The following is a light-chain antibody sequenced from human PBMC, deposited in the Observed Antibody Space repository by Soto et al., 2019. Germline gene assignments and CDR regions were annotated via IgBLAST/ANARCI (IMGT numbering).Light chain of an antibody. CDR2: NDD. CDR3: GTWDSSLSGGV. Sequence: QSVLTQPPSVSAAPGQKVTIPCSGRSSNIGSNYVSWYQQLPGTAPKLLIYNDDKRPSGIPDRFSGSKSGTSATLGITGLQTGDEADYYCGTWDSSLSGGVFGGGTKVTVL. V-gene: IGLV1-51*01. CDR1: SSNIGSNY. J-gene: IGLJ2*01.